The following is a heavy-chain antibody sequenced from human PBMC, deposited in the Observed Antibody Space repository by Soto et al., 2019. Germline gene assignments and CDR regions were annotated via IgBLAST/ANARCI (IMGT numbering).Heavy chain of an antibody. J-gene: IGHJ5*02. CDR2: IYYSGST. V-gene: IGHV4-31*03. Sequence: PSETLSLTCTVSGGSISSGGYYWSWIRQHPGKGLEWIGYIYYSGSTYYNPSLKSRVTISVDTSKNQFSLKLSSVTAADTAVYYCARGRKGYCISTSCYGSWFDPWGQGTLVTVSS. CDR3: ARGRKGYCISTSCYGSWFDP. CDR1: GGSISSGGYY. D-gene: IGHD2-2*01.